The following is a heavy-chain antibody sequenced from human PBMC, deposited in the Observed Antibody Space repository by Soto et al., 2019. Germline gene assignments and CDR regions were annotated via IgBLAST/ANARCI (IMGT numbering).Heavy chain of an antibody. CDR2: IYPGDSDT. V-gene: IGHV5-51*01. J-gene: IGHJ6*02. CDR1: GYSFTSYW. D-gene: IGHD6-13*01. CDR3: ARHLAAAGKDGDYSYGMDV. Sequence: GESLKISCKGSGYSFTSYWIGWVRQMPGKGLEWMGIIYPGDSDTRYSPSFQGQVTISADKSISTAYLQWSSLKASDTAMYYCARHLAAAGKDGDYSYGMDVRGQGTTVTVSS.